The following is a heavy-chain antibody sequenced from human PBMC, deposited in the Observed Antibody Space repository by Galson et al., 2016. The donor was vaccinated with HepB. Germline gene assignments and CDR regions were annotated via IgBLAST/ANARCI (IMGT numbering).Heavy chain of an antibody. CDR2: INPNSGGT. D-gene: IGHD5-12*01. CDR1: GYTLTELS. Sequence: SVKVSCKVSGYTLTELSMHWVRQAPGKGLEWMGWINPNSGGTNYAQKFQGRVTMTRDTSISTAYMELSSLRSNDTAVYYCAGDRRGGYDYPWGQGTLGTVSS. J-gene: IGHJ5*02. CDR3: AGDRRGGYDYP. V-gene: IGHV1-2*02.